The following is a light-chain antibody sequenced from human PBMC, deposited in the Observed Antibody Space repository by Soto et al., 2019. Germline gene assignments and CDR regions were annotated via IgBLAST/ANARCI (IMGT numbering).Light chain of an antibody. Sequence: QPVLTQPASVSGSPGQSITISCTGTRSDVGDYNYVSWYRQHPGNAPKLIIYEVTNRPSGISNRFSGSKSGNTASLTISGLQADDESYYYCTSYSSGSSLVIFGGGTKLTVL. CDR2: EVT. CDR3: TSYSSGSSLVI. CDR1: RSDVGDYNY. V-gene: IGLV2-14*01. J-gene: IGLJ2*01.